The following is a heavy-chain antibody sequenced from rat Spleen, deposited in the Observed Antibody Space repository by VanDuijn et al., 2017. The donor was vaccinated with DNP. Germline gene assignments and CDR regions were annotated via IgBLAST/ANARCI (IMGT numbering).Heavy chain of an antibody. Sequence: QVQLKESGPGLVQPSQTLSLACIVSGFSLTSYNVHWVRRPTGKGLEWMGVMWSDGDTSSNSALKSRLSISRDTSKRQVFLKMNSLQTEDTATYYCARGIPDFDYWGQGVMVTVSS. J-gene: IGHJ2*01. CDR1: GFSLTSYN. V-gene: IGHV2-32*01. CDR3: ARGIPDFDY. CDR2: MWSDGDT. D-gene: IGHD2-2*01.